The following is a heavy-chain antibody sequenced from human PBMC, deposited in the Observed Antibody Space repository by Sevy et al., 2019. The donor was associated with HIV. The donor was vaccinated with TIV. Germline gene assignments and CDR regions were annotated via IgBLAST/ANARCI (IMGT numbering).Heavy chain of an antibody. J-gene: IGHJ4*02. CDR3: ERAYSSWFGTVHY. D-gene: IGHD6-13*01. CDR1: GFIFSTYS. V-gene: IGHV3-30-3*01. CDR2: ISYDGNNK. Sequence: GGSLRLSCAASGFIFSTYSMHWVRQAPGKGLEWVAAISYDGNNKYYADSVKGRFTISRDKPKNTLFLQVNSLRPEDTAVYYCERAYSSWFGTVHYWGQGTLVTVSS.